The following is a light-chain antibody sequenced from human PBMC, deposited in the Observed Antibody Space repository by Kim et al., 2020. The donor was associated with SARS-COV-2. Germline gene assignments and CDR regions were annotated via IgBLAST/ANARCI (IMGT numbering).Light chain of an antibody. CDR1: SGHSSYA. V-gene: IGLV4-69*01. J-gene: IGLJ3*02. Sequence: GASVKLTCTLRSGHSSYAIAWHQQQPGKGPRYLMKLNSDGSHSKGDGIPDRFSGSSSGAERYLTISSLQSEDEADYYCQTWGTGIVFGGGTQLTVL. CDR3: QTWGTGIV. CDR2: LNSDGSH.